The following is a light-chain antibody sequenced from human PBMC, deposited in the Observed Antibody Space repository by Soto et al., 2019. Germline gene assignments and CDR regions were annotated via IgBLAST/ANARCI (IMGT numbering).Light chain of an antibody. CDR1: SGHSGYT. Sequence: QPVLTQSPSASASLGASVKLTCTLNSGHSGYTIAWHQQQPEKGPRYLMKVNSDGSHSKGDGIPDRFSGSSSGAERYLTISSLQSEDEAEYYCQTWGTGMGVFGGGTKLTVL. CDR2: VNSDGSH. CDR3: QTWGTGMGV. V-gene: IGLV4-69*01. J-gene: IGLJ2*01.